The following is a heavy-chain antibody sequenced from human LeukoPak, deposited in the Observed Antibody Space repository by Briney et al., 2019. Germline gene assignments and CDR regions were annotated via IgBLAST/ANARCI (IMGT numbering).Heavy chain of an antibody. CDR1: EYTFTDYY. J-gene: IGHJ4*02. D-gene: IGHD6-19*01. CDR2: INPNSGGT. V-gene: IGHV1-2*02. Sequence: GASVKVSCKASEYTFTDYYMHWVRQAPGQGLEWMGWINPNSGGTKYAQKFQGRVTMTKDTSTGTAYMDLRSLTSDDTAVYYCARDPSNTSGWHIYFDSWGQGTLVTVSS. CDR3: ARDPSNTSGWHIYFDS.